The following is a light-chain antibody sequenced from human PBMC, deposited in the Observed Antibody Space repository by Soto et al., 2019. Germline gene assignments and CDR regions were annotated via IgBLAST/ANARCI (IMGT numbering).Light chain of an antibody. CDR1: SRDVGGYDY. CDR2: EVT. CDR3: SSFAGDINYV. Sequence: QSVLTQPPSASGSPGQSVTISCTGTSRDVGGYDYVSWYQQHPGKAPKLMIYEVTKRPSGVPDRFSGSKSGNTASLTVSGLQAEDEADYYCSSFAGDINYVFGTGTKVTVL. J-gene: IGLJ1*01. V-gene: IGLV2-8*01.